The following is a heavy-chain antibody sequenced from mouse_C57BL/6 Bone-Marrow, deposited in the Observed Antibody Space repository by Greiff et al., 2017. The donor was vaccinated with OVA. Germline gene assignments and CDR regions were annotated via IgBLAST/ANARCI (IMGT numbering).Heavy chain of an antibody. Sequence: QVQLKQSGAELVRPGASVKLSCKASGYTFTDYYISWVKQRPGQGLEWLARIYPGSGNIYYNEKFKGKATLTAEKSSSTAYMQLSSLTSDVSAVYFCARSERLRDYFDYWGQGTTLTVSS. D-gene: IGHD2-2*01. CDR2: IYPGSGNI. J-gene: IGHJ2*01. CDR3: ARSERLRDYFDY. CDR1: GYTFTDYY. V-gene: IGHV1-76*01.